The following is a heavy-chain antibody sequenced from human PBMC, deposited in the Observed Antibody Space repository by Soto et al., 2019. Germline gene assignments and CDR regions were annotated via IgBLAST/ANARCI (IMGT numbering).Heavy chain of an antibody. CDR2: ISAYNGNT. CDR3: ARDLRDVDSSSWSHGGVSDWFDP. CDR1: GYTFISYG. V-gene: IGHV1-18*01. D-gene: IGHD6-13*01. J-gene: IGHJ5*02. Sequence: QVQLVQSGAEVKKPGASVKVSCKASGYTFISYGISWVRQAPGQGLEWMGWISAYNGNTNYAQKLQGRVTMTTDTSTSTAYMELRSLRSDVTAVYYCARDLRDVDSSSWSHGGVSDWFDPWGQGTLVTVSS.